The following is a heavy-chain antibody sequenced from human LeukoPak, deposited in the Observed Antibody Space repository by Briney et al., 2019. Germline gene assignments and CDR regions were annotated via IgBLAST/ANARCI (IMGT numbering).Heavy chain of an antibody. CDR3: ARHVDTAMVTLYFDY. CDR2: ISYDGSNK. CDR1: GFTFSSYA. Sequence: PGGSLRLSCAAPGFTFSSYAMHWVRQAPGKGLEWVAVISYDGSNKYYADSVKGRFTISRDNSKNTLYLQMNSLRAEDTAVYYCARHVDTAMVTLYFDYWGQGTLVTVSS. V-gene: IGHV3-30*04. D-gene: IGHD5-18*01. J-gene: IGHJ4*02.